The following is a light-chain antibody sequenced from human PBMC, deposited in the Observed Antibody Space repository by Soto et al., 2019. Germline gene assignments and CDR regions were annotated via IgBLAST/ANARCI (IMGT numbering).Light chain of an antibody. CDR1: QGISSY. CDR3: QQYYSYPLT. J-gene: IGKJ3*01. Sequence: AIRMTQSPSSFSASTGDRVTITCRASQGISSYFAWYQQKPGKAPKLLISAASTLQSGVPSRFSGSGSGTDFTLTISCLQSEDFATYYCQQYYSYPLTFGPGTKVDIK. V-gene: IGKV1-8*01. CDR2: AAS.